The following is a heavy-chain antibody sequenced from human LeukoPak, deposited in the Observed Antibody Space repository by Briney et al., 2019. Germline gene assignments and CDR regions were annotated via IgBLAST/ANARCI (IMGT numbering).Heavy chain of an antibody. V-gene: IGHV4-59*01. Sequence: SETLSLTCTVPNASINRYYWNWIRQPPGKGLESIGYVDNTGITNYHPSLKSRLTISLDTSKNEFSLKLTSVTAADTALYYCARDVSGRNAFDIWGQGTMVTVSS. D-gene: IGHD3-10*01. CDR2: VDNTGIT. CDR1: NASINRYY. J-gene: IGHJ3*02. CDR3: ARDVSGRNAFDI.